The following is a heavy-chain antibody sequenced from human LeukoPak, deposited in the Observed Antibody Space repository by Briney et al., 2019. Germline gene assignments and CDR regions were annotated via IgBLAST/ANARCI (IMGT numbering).Heavy chain of an antibody. J-gene: IGHJ4*02. CDR2: INPNSDDT. V-gene: IGHV1-2*02. Sequence: ASVKVSCKPSGYTFIGYYMHWVRQAPGQGLEWMGWINPNSDDTYYAQKFQGRVTMTRDTSISTVYMQLDRLRSDDTAVYYCARPNTSGSYEMFYWGQGTLVTVSS. D-gene: IGHD1-26*01. CDR1: GYTFIGYY. CDR3: ARPNTSGSYEMFY.